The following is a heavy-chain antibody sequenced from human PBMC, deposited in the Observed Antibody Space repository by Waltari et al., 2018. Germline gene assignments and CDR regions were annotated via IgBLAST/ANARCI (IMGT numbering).Heavy chain of an antibody. V-gene: IGHV4-59*01. CDR3: ARERSWFDP. Sequence: QVQLQESGPGPVKPSETLSLTCTVSGASITSYYWSWIRQSPGKGLEWIGDISYSGRTDYGPSLKSRITISLDTSKNQFSLKLTSVTAADTAVYYCARERSWFDPWGPGTLVTVSS. CDR2: ISYSGRT. CDR1: GASITSYY. J-gene: IGHJ5*02.